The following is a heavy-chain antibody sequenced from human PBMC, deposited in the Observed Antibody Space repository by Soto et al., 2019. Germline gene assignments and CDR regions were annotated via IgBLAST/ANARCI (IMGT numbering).Heavy chain of an antibody. J-gene: IGHJ6*02. CDR3: ARGDREEDLITLGGVIVDPYYYYGMDV. CDR2: IKQDGSEK. Sequence: PGGSLRLSCAASGFTFSSYWMSWVRQAPGKGLEWVANIKQDGSEKYYVDSVKGRFTISRDNAKNSLYLQMNSLRAEDTAVYYCARGDREEDLITLGGVIVDPYYYYGMDVWGQGTTVTVSS. D-gene: IGHD3-16*02. V-gene: IGHV3-7*05. CDR1: GFTFSSYW.